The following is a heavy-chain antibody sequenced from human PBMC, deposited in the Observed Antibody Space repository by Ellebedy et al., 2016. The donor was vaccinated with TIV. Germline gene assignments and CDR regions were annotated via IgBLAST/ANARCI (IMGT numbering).Heavy chain of an antibody. J-gene: IGHJ3*02. Sequence: GESLKISCGASGFSFSSYWMTWVRQAPGKGLEWVANIKQDESEKYDVDSVKGRFTISRDNAKNSLYLHLNSLRAEDTAMYYCATDGSYGDYLSPTHAFVIWGQGTMVTVSS. CDR2: IKQDESEK. CDR1: GFSFSSYW. CDR3: ATDGSYGDYLSPTHAFVI. D-gene: IGHD4-17*01. V-gene: IGHV3-7*01.